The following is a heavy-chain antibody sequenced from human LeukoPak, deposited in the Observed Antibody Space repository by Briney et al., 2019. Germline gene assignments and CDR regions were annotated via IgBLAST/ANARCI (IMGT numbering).Heavy chain of an antibody. CDR1: GGSISSYY. V-gene: IGHV4-59*01. Sequence: SETLSLTCTVSGGSISSYYWSWIRQPPGKGLEWIGYIYYSGSTNYNPSLKSRVTISVDTSKNQFSLRLSSVTAADTAVYYCARVRGKYRLGATNYFDYWGQGTLVTVSS. D-gene: IGHD3-3*01. CDR3: ARVRGKYRLGATNYFDY. CDR2: IYYSGST. J-gene: IGHJ4*02.